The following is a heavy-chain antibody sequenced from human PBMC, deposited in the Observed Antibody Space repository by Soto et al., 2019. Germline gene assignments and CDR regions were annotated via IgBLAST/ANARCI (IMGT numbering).Heavy chain of an antibody. CDR2: IGYSGTT. Sequence: QVQLQESGPGLVKASETLSLTCTVSGGSFKSDYWSWIRQPPGKGLEWIGYIGYSGTTNYNPSLKSRVTISADTSKNQFSLRVTSVTAADTAVYYCVRHQSGYDYGLTHFDYWGQGTLVTVSS. J-gene: IGHJ4*02. CDR3: VRHQSGYDYGLTHFDY. CDR1: GGSFKSDY. D-gene: IGHD5-12*01. V-gene: IGHV4-59*08.